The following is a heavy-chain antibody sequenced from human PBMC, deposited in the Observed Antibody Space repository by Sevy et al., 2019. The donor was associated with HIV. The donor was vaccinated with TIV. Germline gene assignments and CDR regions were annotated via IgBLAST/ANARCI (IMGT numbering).Heavy chain of an antibody. CDR2: IWYDGSNK. V-gene: IGHV3-33*01. D-gene: IGHD5-18*01. CDR3: ARAYSYGTLDY. J-gene: IGHJ4*02. CDR1: GFTFSSYG. Sequence: GGSLRLSCAASGFTFSSYGMHWVRQAPVKGLEWVAVIWYDGSNKYYADSVKGRFTISRDNSKNTLYLQMNSLRAEDTAVYYCARAYSYGTLDYWGQGTLVTVSS.